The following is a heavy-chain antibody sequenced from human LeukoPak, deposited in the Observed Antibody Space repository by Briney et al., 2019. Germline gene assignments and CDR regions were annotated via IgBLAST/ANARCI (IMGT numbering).Heavy chain of an antibody. CDR3: ARFRYYYDSSGLDY. D-gene: IGHD3-22*01. CDR1: GGSFSGYY. Sequence: SETLSLTCAVYGGSFSGYYWSWIRQPPGKGLEWIGEINHSGSTNYNPSLKSRVTISVDTSKSQFSLKLSSVTAADTAVCYCARFRYYYDSSGLDYWGQGTLVTVSS. CDR2: INHSGST. V-gene: IGHV4-34*01. J-gene: IGHJ4*02.